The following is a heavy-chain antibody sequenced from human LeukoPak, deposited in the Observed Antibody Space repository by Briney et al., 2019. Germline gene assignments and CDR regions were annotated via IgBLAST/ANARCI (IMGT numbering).Heavy chain of an antibody. D-gene: IGHD5-24*01. CDR2: ITYNGGST. CDR1: AFTFYPSA. J-gene: IGHJ4*02. CDR3: VNVGEMATILHF. V-gene: IGHV3-64D*09. Sequence: GGSLRFSSSAAAFTFYPSAMQWRRQAPGKGLEYVSFITYNGGSTYNADSVKGRFTIPRDNSRNTLYLQMSSLRAEDTAVYHCVNVGEMATILHFWGQRTLVTVSS.